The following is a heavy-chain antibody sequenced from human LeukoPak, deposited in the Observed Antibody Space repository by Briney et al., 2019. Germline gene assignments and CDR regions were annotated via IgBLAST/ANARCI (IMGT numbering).Heavy chain of an antibody. D-gene: IGHD3-22*01. Sequence: GASVKVSCKASGYTFTSYGISWVRQAPGQGLEWMGWISAYNGNTNYAQKVQGRVTITADKSTSTAYMELSSLRSEDTAVYYCARSNPPDYYDSSGYYYGAFDIWGQGTMVTVSS. CDR1: GYTFTSYG. J-gene: IGHJ3*02. V-gene: IGHV1-18*01. CDR3: ARSNPPDYYDSSGYYYGAFDI. CDR2: ISAYNGNT.